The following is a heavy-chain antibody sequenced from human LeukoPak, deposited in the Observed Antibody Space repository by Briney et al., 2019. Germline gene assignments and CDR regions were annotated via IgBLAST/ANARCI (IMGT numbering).Heavy chain of an antibody. J-gene: IGHJ4*02. Sequence: ASVKVSCKAFDYTFANYGVTWVRQAPGQGLEWMAWISAYDGHTKFEQKLLDRVTMTTDSSTDTAYMELKRLRSDDTAIYYCARACRFNCQEGFDHWGQGTLVTVSS. CDR3: ARACRFNCQEGFDH. D-gene: IGHD1-1*01. CDR2: ISAYDGHT. CDR1: DYTFANYG. V-gene: IGHV1-18*01.